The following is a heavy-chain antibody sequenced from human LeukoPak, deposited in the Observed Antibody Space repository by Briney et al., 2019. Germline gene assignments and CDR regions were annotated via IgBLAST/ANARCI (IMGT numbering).Heavy chain of an antibody. CDR2: IYSGGST. Sequence: GGSLRLSCAASGFTVSSDYMSWVRQAPGKGLKWVSTIYSGGSTYYADSVKGRFTISRDNSKNTLYLQMNSLRAEDTGVYYCARGGVYSGSQYWGQGTLVTVSS. D-gene: IGHD1-26*01. J-gene: IGHJ4*02. V-gene: IGHV3-66*01. CDR3: ARGGVYSGSQY. CDR1: GFTVSSDY.